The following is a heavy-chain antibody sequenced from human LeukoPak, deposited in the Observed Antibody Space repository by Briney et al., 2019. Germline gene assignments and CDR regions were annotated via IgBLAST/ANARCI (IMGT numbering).Heavy chain of an antibody. CDR1: GGSISSGDYY. J-gene: IGHJ4*02. CDR2: IYYSGST. V-gene: IGHV4-30-4*08. CDR3: ARWSIVGAYDLFDY. D-gene: IGHD1-26*01. Sequence: PSETLSLTCTVSGGSISSGDYYWSWIRQPPGKGLEWIRYIYYSGSTYYNPSLKSRVTISVDTSKNQFSLKLSSVTAADTAVYYCARWSIVGAYDLFDYWGQGTLVTVSS.